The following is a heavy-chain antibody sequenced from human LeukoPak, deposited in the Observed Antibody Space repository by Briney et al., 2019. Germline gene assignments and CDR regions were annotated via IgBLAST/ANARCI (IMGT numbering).Heavy chain of an antibody. CDR2: IYYSGST. D-gene: IGHD2-15*01. CDR3: ATGKDIVVVVAATLEY. J-gene: IGHJ4*02. Sequence: TSETLSLTCTVSGGSIRSSSYYWGWIRQPPGKGLEWIGNIYYSGSTCYNPSLKSRVTISVDTSKNQFSLKLSSVTAADTAVYYCATGKDIVVVVAATLEYWGQGTLVTVSS. V-gene: IGHV4-39*01. CDR1: GGSIRSSSYY.